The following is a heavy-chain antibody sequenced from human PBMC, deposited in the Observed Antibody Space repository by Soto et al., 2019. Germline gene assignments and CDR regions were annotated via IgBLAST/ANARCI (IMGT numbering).Heavy chain of an antibody. V-gene: IGHV1-18*01. J-gene: IGHJ6*02. CDR2: ISTDNGNT. CDR1: GYSFTSYG. D-gene: IGHD2-21*01. Sequence: QVHLVQSGAEVRKPGASVKVSCKASGYSFTSYGISWVRQAPGQGLEWMGWISTDNGNTNYAHNLQGRVSMTIDPSTSTANIELWSLGSDDTAVDYCARDVPDTSLFFYYYGMDVWGQGTTVTVSS. CDR3: ARDVPDTSLFFYYYGMDV.